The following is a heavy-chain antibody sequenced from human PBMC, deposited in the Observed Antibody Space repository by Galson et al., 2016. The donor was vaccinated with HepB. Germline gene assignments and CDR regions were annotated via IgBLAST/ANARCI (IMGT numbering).Heavy chain of an antibody. CDR3: AREWSY. V-gene: IGHV4-4*07. CDR2: IYGTENI. D-gene: IGHD3-3*01. CDR1: GGSISGYY. J-gene: IGHJ4*02. Sequence: SETLSLTCTVSGGSISGYYWTWIRQSAGGGLEWLGRIYGTENIRYNPSLKSRASMSLDMSKSQISLEVRSVTAADTAVYYCAREWSYWGQGTLVTVSS.